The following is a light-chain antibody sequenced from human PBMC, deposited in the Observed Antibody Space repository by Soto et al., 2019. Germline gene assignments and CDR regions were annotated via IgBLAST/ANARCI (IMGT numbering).Light chain of an antibody. CDR3: CSYAGSSPSVV. V-gene: IGLV2-23*01. Sequence: QSALTQPASVSGSPGQSITISCTGTSSDVGSYNLVSWYQQHPGKAPKLMSYEGSKRPSGVSNRFSGSKSGNTASLTISGLQAEDEADYYCCSYAGSSPSVVFGGGTKVTVL. CDR1: SSDVGSYNL. J-gene: IGLJ2*01. CDR2: EGS.